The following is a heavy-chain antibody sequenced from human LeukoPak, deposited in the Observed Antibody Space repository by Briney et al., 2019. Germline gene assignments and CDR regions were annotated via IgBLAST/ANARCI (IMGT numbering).Heavy chain of an antibody. Sequence: ALVKLSRTASGYTFTSYGISWVRQAPGQGLEWMGWISAYNGNTNYAQKLQGRVTMATDTSTSTAYMELRSLRSDDTAVYYCARDFIWFLSLGEWFDPWGQGTLVTVSS. V-gene: IGHV1-18*01. CDR1: GYTFTSYG. CDR2: ISAYNGNT. D-gene: IGHD3-10*01. CDR3: ARDFIWFLSLGEWFDP. J-gene: IGHJ5*02.